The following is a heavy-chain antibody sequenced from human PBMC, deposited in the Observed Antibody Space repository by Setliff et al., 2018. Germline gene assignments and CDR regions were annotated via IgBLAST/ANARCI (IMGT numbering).Heavy chain of an antibody. D-gene: IGHD6-19*01. Sequence: PGESLTISCAGSGFTFSDYTIHWVRQAPGKGLEWVAVISSDGTNEYYVDAVKGRFTISRDNSKNAVFLQLNRVTPEDTAVYYCARGLLYGWSFDYFDYWGQGTLVTVSS. CDR3: ARGLLYGWSFDYFDY. CDR2: ISSDGTNE. V-gene: IGHV3-30*04. J-gene: IGHJ4*02. CDR1: GFTFSDYT.